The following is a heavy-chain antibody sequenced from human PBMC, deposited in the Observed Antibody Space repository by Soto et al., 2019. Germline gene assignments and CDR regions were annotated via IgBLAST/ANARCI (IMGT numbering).Heavy chain of an antibody. J-gene: IGHJ4*02. CDR3: ARDTVAGRYRRSAYDY. CDR1: GFTFSSYW. D-gene: IGHD6-19*01. CDR2: IKQDGSEK. V-gene: IGHV3-7*01. Sequence: GGSLRLSCAASGFTFSSYWMSWVRQAPGKGLEWVANIKQDGSEKYYVDSVKGRFTISRDNAKNSLYLQMNSLRAEDTAVYYCARDTVAGRYRRSAYDYWGQGTLVTVSS.